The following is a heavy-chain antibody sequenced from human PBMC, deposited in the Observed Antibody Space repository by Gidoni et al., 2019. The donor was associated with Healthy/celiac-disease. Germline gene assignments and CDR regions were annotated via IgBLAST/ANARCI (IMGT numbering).Heavy chain of an antibody. V-gene: IGHV4-34*01. CDR2: INHSGST. CDR3: ATRGRYCSGGSCYSGGYYYYGMDV. J-gene: IGHJ6*02. Sequence: QVQLQQWGAGLLKPSETLSLTCAVYGGSFSGYYWRWIRQPPGKGLEWMGEINHSGSTNYNPSLKSRVTISVDTSKIQFSLKLSSVTAADTAVYYFATRGRYCSGGSCYSGGYYYYGMDVWGQGTTVTVSS. D-gene: IGHD2-15*01. CDR1: GGSFSGYY.